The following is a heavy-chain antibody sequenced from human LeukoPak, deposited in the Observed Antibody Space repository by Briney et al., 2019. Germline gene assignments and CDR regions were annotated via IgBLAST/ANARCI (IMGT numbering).Heavy chain of an antibody. V-gene: IGHV4-34*01. CDR1: GGSITGYY. J-gene: IGHJ4*02. D-gene: IGHD3-9*01. Sequence: PSETLSLTCAVYGGSITGYYWSWIRQPPGKGLEWVGEIHYTGATSYNPSLKSRATISIDTSKNQVSLKLSSVTATDTAVYYCARGNILSGYCFDFWGQGALVTVSS. CDR2: IHYTGAT. CDR3: ARGNILSGYCFDF.